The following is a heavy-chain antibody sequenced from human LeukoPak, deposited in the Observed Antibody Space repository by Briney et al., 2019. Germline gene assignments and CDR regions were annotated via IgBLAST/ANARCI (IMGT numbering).Heavy chain of an antibody. CDR3: ARASYDFWSGYPNWFDP. D-gene: IGHD3-3*01. Sequence: KPSETLSLTCAVYGGSFSGYYWSWNRQPPGKGLEWIGEINHSGSTNYNPSLKSRVTISVDTSKNQFSLKLSSVTAADTAVYYCARASYDFWSGYPNWFDPWGRGTLVTVSS. V-gene: IGHV4-34*01. CDR2: INHSGST. J-gene: IGHJ5*02. CDR1: GGSFSGYY.